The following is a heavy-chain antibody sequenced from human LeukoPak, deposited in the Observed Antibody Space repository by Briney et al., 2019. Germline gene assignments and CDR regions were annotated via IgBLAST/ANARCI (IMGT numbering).Heavy chain of an antibody. D-gene: IGHD3-10*01. V-gene: IGHV4-34*01. Sequence: PSETLSLTCAVYGGSLSHYYWSWIRHPPGKGLEWIGEINQSGSTNYNPSPKSRLTISVDMSKNQFYLELTSVTAADTAVYYCARGPASGSNFAWFDRWGQGTLVTVSS. CDR2: INQSGST. CDR3: ARGPASGSNFAWFDR. CDR1: GGSLSHYY. J-gene: IGHJ5*02.